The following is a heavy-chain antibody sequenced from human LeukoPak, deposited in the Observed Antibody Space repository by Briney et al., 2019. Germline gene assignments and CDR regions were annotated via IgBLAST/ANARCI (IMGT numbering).Heavy chain of an antibody. V-gene: IGHV3-7*01. CDR2: IYYDGSTR. Sequence: GGSLRLSCAASGFSFSTSWMAWVRQAPGKGLEWVGNIYYDGSTRYYGDSVKGRFTISRDNAKNSLFLQMNSLREEDTAVYYCASSHDSSGNDWGQGTMVTVSS. CDR1: GFSFSTSW. D-gene: IGHD3-22*01. CDR3: ASSHDSSGND. J-gene: IGHJ4*02.